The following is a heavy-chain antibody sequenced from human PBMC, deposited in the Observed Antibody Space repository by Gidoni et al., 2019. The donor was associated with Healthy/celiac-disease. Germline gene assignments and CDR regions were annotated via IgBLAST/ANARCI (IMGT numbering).Heavy chain of an antibody. CDR2: IFSNDEK. CDR1: GFSLSNARMG. D-gene: IGHD3-9*01. CDR3: ARTQADYDILTGYTTNNYFDY. V-gene: IGHV2-26*01. J-gene: IGHJ4*02. Sequence: QVTLKESGPVLVKPTETLTLTCTVSGFSLSNARMGVSWIRQPPGKALEWLAHIFSNDEKSYSTSLKSRLTISKDTSKSQVVLTMTNMDPVDTATYYCARTQADYDILTGYTTNNYFDYWGQGTLVTVSS.